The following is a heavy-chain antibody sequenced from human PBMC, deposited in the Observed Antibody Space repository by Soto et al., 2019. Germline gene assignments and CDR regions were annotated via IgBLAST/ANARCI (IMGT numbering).Heavy chain of an antibody. D-gene: IGHD2-2*02. V-gene: IGHV4-61*01. CDR3: ARDCSSTSCYKSYNWFDP. CDR1: GGSVSSGSYY. J-gene: IGHJ5*02. CDR2: IYYSGST. Sequence: SETLSLTCTVSGGSVSSGSYYWSWIRQPPGKGLEWIGYIYYSGSTNYNPSLKSRVTISVDTSKNQFSLKLSSVTAADTAVYYCARDCSSTSCYKSYNWFDPWGQGTLVTVSS.